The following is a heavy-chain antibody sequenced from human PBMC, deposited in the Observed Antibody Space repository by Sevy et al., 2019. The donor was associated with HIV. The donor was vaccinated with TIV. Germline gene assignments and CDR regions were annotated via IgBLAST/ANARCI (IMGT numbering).Heavy chain of an antibody. CDR3: ARDCSSASCLWGIDV. CDR1: GFTFSSYW. CDR2: IKRDGSEK. Sequence: GESLKTSCAASGFTFSSYWVSWVRQAPGKGLEWVANIKRDGSEKYYVDSVKGRFTISRDNAKNSLYLQMNSLRAEDTADYYCARDCSSASCLWGIDVWGQGTTVTVSS. J-gene: IGHJ6*02. D-gene: IGHD2-2*01. V-gene: IGHV3-7*03.